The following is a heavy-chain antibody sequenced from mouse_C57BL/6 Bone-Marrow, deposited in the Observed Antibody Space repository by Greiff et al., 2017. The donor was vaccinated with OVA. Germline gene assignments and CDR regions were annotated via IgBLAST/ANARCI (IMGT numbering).Heavy chain of an antibody. D-gene: IGHD3-2*02. CDR3: ARRGQLRLLDY. CDR1: GYTFTSYW. CDR2: IDPSDSYT. V-gene: IGHV1-50*01. Sequence: QVQLQQPGAELVKPGASVKLSCKASGYTFTSYWMQWVKQRPGQGLEWIGEIDPSDSYTNYNQKFKGKATLTVDTSSSTAYMQLSSLTSEDSAVYYCARRGQLRLLDYWGQGTSVTVSS. J-gene: IGHJ4*01.